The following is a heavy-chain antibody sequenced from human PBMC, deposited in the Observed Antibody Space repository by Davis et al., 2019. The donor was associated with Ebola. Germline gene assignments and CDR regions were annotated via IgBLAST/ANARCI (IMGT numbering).Heavy chain of an antibody. CDR1: GGSFSGYY. CDR3: ARCSGSGYIVATPDY. CDR2: INHSGST. D-gene: IGHD5-12*01. Sequence: GSLRLSCAVYGGSFSGYYWSWIRQPPGKGLEWIGEINHSGSTNYNPSLKSRVTISVDTSKNQFSLKLSSVTAADTAVYYCARCSGSGYIVATPDYWGQGTLVTVSS. V-gene: IGHV4-34*01. J-gene: IGHJ4*02.